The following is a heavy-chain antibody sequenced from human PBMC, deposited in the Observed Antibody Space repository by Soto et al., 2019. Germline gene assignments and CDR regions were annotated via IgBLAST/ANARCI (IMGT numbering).Heavy chain of an antibody. CDR3: ATDRVAFDM. CDR1: GYMFTGYY. Sequence: GASVKVSCKASGYMFTGYYIHWVRQAPGQGLERMGWINPKSGGTKYAEKFQGRVSMTGGTSITTAYLELSSLTSDDTAVYYCATDRVAFDMWGQGTKVTVSS. D-gene: IGHD3-22*01. CDR2: INPKSGGT. J-gene: IGHJ3*02. V-gene: IGHV1-2*02.